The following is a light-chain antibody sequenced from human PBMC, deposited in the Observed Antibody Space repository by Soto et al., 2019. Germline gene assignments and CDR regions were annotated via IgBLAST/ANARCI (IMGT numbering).Light chain of an antibody. CDR1: QNINNY. V-gene: IGKV1-39*01. CDR2: VAS. Sequence: DIQMTQSPSSLSASVGDRVTITCRASQNINNYLNWYQHKPGKAPKLLIYVASTLQSGVPSRFSGSGSGTEFTLTINGLQPDDFASYYCQQYYSLWTFGQGTKVEVK. CDR3: QQYYSLWT. J-gene: IGKJ1*01.